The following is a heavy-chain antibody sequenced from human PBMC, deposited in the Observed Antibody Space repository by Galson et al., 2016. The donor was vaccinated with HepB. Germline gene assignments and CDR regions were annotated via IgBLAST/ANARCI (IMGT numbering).Heavy chain of an antibody. CDR3: ASWWQTPASYFDY. D-gene: IGHD2-8*02. CDR2: IKQDGSEK. CDR1: GFTFSSDW. Sequence: SLRLSCAASGFTFSSDWMSWVRQAPGKGLEWVANIKQDGSEKYYVDSVKGRFTISRDSAKNSLYLQMNSLRAEDTAVYYCASWWQTPASYFDYWGQGTLVTVSS. J-gene: IGHJ4*02. V-gene: IGHV3-7*03.